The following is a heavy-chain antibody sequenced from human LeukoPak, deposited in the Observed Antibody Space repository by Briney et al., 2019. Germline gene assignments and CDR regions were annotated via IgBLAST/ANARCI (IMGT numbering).Heavy chain of an antibody. CDR2: AGWAGGTT. J-gene: IGHJ4*02. Sequence: GGSLRLSCATSGFNFDRYTIHWVRQAPGKGLEWVSLAGWAGGTTFYSDSVRGRFTISRDSGRKSVYLQMNSLSTDDTAFYFCAKELDTMFFDYWGQGALVTVSS. CDR1: GFNFDRYT. V-gene: IGHV3-43*01. CDR3: AKELDTMFFDY. D-gene: IGHD3-10*02.